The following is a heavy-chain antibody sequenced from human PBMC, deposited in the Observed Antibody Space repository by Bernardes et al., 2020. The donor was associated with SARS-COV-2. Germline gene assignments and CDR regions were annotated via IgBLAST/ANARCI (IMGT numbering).Heavy chain of an antibody. Sequence: GGSLRLSCAASGFTFSSYWMHWVRQAPGKGLVWVSRINSDGSSTSYADSVKGRFTISRDNAKNTLYLQMNSLRAEDTAVYYCARGLYLELLYYYYGMDVWGQGTTVTVSS. CDR2: INSDGSST. CDR3: ARGLYLELLYYYYGMDV. V-gene: IGHV3-74*01. J-gene: IGHJ6*02. D-gene: IGHD1-7*01. CDR1: GFTFSSYW.